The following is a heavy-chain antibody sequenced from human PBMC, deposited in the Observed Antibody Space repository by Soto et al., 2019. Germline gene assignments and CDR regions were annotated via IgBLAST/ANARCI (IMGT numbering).Heavy chain of an antibody. D-gene: IGHD5-12*01. Sequence: GGSLRLSCVASGFAFISYSMNWVRQAPGKGLEWVSSISSSSDYIYYADSMKGRFTISRDNAKNSLYLQMNSLRAEDTAVYYCARSWRIVATTGTFWYFDLWGRGTLVTVSS. CDR2: ISSSSDYI. CDR1: GFAFISYS. J-gene: IGHJ2*01. CDR3: ARSWRIVATTGTFWYFDL. V-gene: IGHV3-21*01.